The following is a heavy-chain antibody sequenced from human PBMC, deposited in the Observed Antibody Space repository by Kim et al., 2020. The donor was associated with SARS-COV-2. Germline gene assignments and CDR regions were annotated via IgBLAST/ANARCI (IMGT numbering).Heavy chain of an antibody. D-gene: IGHD6-13*01. V-gene: IGHV3-9*01. CDR2: ISWNSGGI. Sequence: GGSLRLSCAASGFTFDDYAMHWVRQAPGKGLEWVSGISWNSGGIGYADSVKGRFTISRDNAKNSLYLQMNSLRAEDTALYYCAKDPKAHIAAAKAPFDYWGQGTLVTVSS. CDR1: GFTFDDYA. J-gene: IGHJ4*02. CDR3: AKDPKAHIAAAKAPFDY.